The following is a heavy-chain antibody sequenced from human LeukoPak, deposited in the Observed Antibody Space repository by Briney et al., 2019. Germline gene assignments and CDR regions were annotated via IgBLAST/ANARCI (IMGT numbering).Heavy chain of an antibody. Sequence: SQTLSLTCAISGDSVSSNSGAWNWNRQSPSRGLEWLGRTYYRSKWYNDYAVSVKSRITIIPDTSKNQFSMQLNSVTPEDAAVYYCASRSAVAGEFDYWGQGTVVTVSS. CDR2: TYYRSKWYN. J-gene: IGHJ4*02. CDR3: ASRSAVAGEFDY. V-gene: IGHV6-1*01. CDR1: GDSVSSNSGA. D-gene: IGHD6-19*01.